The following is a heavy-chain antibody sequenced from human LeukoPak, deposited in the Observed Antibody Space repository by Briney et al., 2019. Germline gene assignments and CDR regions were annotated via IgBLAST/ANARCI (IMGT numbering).Heavy chain of an antibody. Sequence: SQTLSLTCAISGDSVSSNNAAWNWIRQSPSRGFEWLGRTYFRSKWYNDYAASVKSRITVNPDTSKNHFSLQLSSVTSGDTAVYYCARTYGGNCDYWGQGTLVTVSS. CDR2: TYFRSKWYN. V-gene: IGHV6-1*01. CDR3: ARTYGGNCDY. CDR1: GDSVSSNNAA. D-gene: IGHD4-23*01. J-gene: IGHJ4*02.